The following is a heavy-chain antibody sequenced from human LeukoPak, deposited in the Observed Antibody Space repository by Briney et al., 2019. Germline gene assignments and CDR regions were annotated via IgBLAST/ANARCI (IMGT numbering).Heavy chain of an antibody. CDR2: INPNSGGT. D-gene: IGHD2-21*02. Sequence: GASVKVSCKASGYTFIGYYMHWVRQAPGQGLEWMGRINPNSGGTNYAQKFQGRVTMTRDTSISTAYMELSRLRPDDTAVYYCARDFPIVVVTGGDYWGQGTLVTVSS. V-gene: IGHV1-2*06. CDR1: GYTFIGYY. CDR3: ARDFPIVVVTGGDY. J-gene: IGHJ4*02.